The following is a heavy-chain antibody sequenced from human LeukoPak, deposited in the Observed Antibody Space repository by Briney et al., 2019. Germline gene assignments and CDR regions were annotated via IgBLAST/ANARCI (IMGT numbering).Heavy chain of an antibody. D-gene: IGHD1-26*01. CDR2: INPRGGSI. CDR3: ARASGSYWWFDS. CDR1: GYPFTSHY. V-gene: IGHV1-46*01. Sequence: ASVKVSCKASGYPFTSHYMHWVRQAPGQGLEWMGIINPRGGSISYAQKFQGSVTMTRDTSISTVYMELSRLRSDDTAVYYCARASGSYWWFDSWGQGTLVTVSS. J-gene: IGHJ5*01.